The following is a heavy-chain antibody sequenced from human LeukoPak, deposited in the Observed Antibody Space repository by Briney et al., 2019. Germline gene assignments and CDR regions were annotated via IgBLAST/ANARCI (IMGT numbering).Heavy chain of an antibody. Sequence: PGGSLRLSCAASGFTFSEPYMDWVRQAPGKGLEWVGRIKNKVNSYTTDYAASVKGRFTISRDDSKNSLYLQMNSLKTEDTAVYYCAGQDTNPNYVGSAYFYMDVWGKGTTVTVSS. CDR1: GFTFSEPY. CDR2: IKNKVNSYTT. J-gene: IGHJ6*03. CDR3: AGQDTNPNYVGSAYFYMDV. V-gene: IGHV3-72*01. D-gene: IGHD4/OR15-4a*01.